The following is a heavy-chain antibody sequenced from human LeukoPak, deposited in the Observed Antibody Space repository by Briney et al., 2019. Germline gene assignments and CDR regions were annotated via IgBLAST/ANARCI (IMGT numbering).Heavy chain of an antibody. V-gene: IGHV4-59*01. D-gene: IGHD4-17*01. CDR2: IYHHGKS. CDR3: ARIRGLGDVSPYSDF. Sequence: SETLSLTCSVSGDSISSSDWSWIRQPPGKGLEWIGYIYHHGKSGYNPSLQRRVTISLETSENQFSLTLSFVTAADTAMYYCARIRGLGDVSPYSDFWGQGTLVTVSS. J-gene: IGHJ4*02. CDR1: GDSISSSD.